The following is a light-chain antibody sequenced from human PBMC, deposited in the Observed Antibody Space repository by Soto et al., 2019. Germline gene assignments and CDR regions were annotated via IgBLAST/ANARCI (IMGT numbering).Light chain of an antibody. V-gene: IGKV3-20*01. J-gene: IGKJ4*01. Sequence: EIVLTQSPGTLSLSPGEGATLSCRASQSVGSDYLAWYQQKFGQAPRLLIYGASSRATGIPDRFSGSGSGTDFTLTISGLEPEDFAVYYCHQFGGSLPVTFGGGTKVEI. CDR1: QSVGSDY. CDR2: GAS. CDR3: HQFGGSLPVT.